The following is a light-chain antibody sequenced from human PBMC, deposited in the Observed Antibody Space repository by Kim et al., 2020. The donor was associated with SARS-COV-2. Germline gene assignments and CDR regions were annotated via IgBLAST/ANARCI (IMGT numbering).Light chain of an antibody. Sequence: EIVMTHSPATLSVSPGERATLSCRASQSVSSNLAWYQQKPGQAPRLLIYGASTRATGIPARFSGSGSGTEFTLTISSLQSEDFAVYYCQQYNNWPRTFGQGTKVVIK. V-gene: IGKV3-15*01. CDR3: QQYNNWPRT. CDR1: QSVSSN. CDR2: GAS. J-gene: IGKJ1*01.